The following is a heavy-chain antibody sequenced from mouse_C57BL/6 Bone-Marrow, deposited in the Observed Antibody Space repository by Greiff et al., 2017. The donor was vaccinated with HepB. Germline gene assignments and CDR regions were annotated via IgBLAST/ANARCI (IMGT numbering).Heavy chain of an antibody. V-gene: IGHV1-81*01. Sequence: QVQLQQSGAELARPGASVKLSCKASGYTFTSYGISWVKQRTGQGLEWIGEIYPRSGNTYYNEKFKGKATLTADKSSSTAYMELRSLTSEDSAVYFCAGITTVVAPNWYFDVWGTGTTVTVSS. CDR1: GYTFTSYG. CDR3: AGITTVVAPNWYFDV. D-gene: IGHD1-1*01. CDR2: IYPRSGNT. J-gene: IGHJ1*03.